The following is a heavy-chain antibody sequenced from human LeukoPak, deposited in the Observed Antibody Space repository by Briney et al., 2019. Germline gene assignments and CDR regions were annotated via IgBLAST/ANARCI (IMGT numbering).Heavy chain of an antibody. V-gene: IGHV3-21*04. Sequence: PGGSLRLSCAASGFTFSSYSMNWVRQAPGKGLEWVSSISSSSSYIYYADSVKGRFTISRDNAKNSLYLQMNSLRAEDTAVYYCARDWEWLRLLTTPYYFDYWGQGALVTVSS. CDR3: ARDWEWLRLLTTPYYFDY. J-gene: IGHJ4*02. D-gene: IGHD5-12*01. CDR2: ISSSSSYI. CDR1: GFTFSSYS.